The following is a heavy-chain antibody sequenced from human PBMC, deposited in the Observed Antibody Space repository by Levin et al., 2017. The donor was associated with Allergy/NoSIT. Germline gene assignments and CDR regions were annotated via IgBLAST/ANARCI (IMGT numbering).Heavy chain of an antibody. CDR3: ATAARGRTWGTYYFDY. CDR2: ISGSGGST. Sequence: GGSLRLSCAASGFTFSSYAMSWVRQAPGKGLEWVSAISGSGGSTYYADSVKGRFTISRDNSKNTLYLQMNSLRAEDTAVYYCATAARGRTWGTYYFDYWGQGTLVTVSS. D-gene: IGHD6-6*01. J-gene: IGHJ4*02. CDR1: GFTFSSYA. V-gene: IGHV3-23*01.